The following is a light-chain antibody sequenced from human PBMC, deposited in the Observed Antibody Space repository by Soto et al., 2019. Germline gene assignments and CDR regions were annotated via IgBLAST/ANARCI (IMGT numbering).Light chain of an antibody. CDR3: RQYGSSPFT. J-gene: IGKJ4*01. CDR2: VAS. Sequence: EIVLTQSPGTLSLSPGERATLSCRASQSVSSSYLAWYQQKPGQAPRLLIYVASSRATGTPDRFSGSGSGTDFTLTISRLEPEDFAVYYCRQYGSSPFTFGGGTKVEI. CDR1: QSVSSSY. V-gene: IGKV3-20*01.